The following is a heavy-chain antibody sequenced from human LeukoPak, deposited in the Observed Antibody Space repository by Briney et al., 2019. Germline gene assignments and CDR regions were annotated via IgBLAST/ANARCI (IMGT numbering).Heavy chain of an antibody. V-gene: IGHV1-8*01. CDR3: ARWGSSWFGDAFDI. J-gene: IGHJ3*02. D-gene: IGHD6-13*01. CDR2: MNPNSGNT. Sequence: ASVKVSCKASGYTFTSYDINWVRQATGQGLEWMGWMNPNSGNTGYAQKFQGRVTMTRNTSISTAYMELSSLRSEDTAVYYCARWGSSWFGDAFDIWGQGTMVTVSS. CDR1: GYTFTSYD.